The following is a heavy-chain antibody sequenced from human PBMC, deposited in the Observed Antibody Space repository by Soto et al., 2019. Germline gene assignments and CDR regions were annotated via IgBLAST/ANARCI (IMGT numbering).Heavy chain of an antibody. V-gene: IGHV3-48*01. CDR2: ISSSSSIM. CDR3: ARVAVAGHYWYFDL. J-gene: IGHJ2*01. Sequence: EVQLVESGGGLVQPGGSLRLSCAASGFTFSRYSMNWVRQAPGKGLEWVSDISSSSSIMYYADSVKGRFTISRDNAKNSLYLQMNSLRAEDTAVYYCARVAVAGHYWYFDLWGRGTLVTVSS. CDR1: GFTFSRYS. D-gene: IGHD6-19*01.